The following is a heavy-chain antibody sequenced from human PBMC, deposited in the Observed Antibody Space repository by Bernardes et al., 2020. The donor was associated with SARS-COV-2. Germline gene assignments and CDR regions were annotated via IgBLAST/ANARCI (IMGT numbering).Heavy chain of an antibody. CDR1: GYTFTSYG. CDR3: ARVTMRRLDY. Sequence: AAVQDSCKASGYTFTSYGISWVRQAPGQGLEWMGWISAYNGTTNYAQKLQGRVTMTTDTSTSTAYMELRSLRSDDTAVYYCARVTMRRLDYWGQGTLVTVSS. J-gene: IGHJ4*02. V-gene: IGHV1-18*04. D-gene: IGHD3-3*01. CDR2: ISAYNGTT.